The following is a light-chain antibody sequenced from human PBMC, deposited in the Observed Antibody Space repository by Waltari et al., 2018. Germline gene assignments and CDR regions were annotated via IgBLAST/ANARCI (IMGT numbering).Light chain of an antibody. Sequence: SSELTQPSSVSVSPGQTARITCSGDMLPKKYTRWFQQKPGQAPVLVLYQDSARPSGIPARFAGSSSGTTVTLTSSGAQVEDEADYYCYSTTDNNLGVFGPGTRVTVL. CDR3: YSTTDNNLGV. J-gene: IGLJ1*01. V-gene: IGLV3-27*01. CDR2: QDS. CDR1: MLPKKY.